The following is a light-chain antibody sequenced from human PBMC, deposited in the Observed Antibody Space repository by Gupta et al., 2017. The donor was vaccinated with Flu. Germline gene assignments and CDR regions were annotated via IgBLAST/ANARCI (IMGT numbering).Light chain of an antibody. Sequence: IVMTQSPATLSVSPGERATLSCRASQSVSDNLAWYQQKPGQAPRLLIYGASTRATDIPTRFSGSGSGTEFTLTISSLQSEDLAVYYCQQYNYWPPLTFGGGTKVEIK. V-gene: IGKV3-15*01. CDR3: QQYNYWPPLT. CDR2: GAS. J-gene: IGKJ4*01. CDR1: QSVSDN.